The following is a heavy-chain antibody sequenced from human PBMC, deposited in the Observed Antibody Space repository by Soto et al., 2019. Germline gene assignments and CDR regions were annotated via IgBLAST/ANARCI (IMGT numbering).Heavy chain of an antibody. V-gene: IGHV2-5*02. CDR1: GFSLRNSGVG. Sequence: QITLKESGPTLVKPTQTLTLTCTSSGFSLRNSGVGVGWIRQPPGKALEWLALIYWDDDKRYSPSLKSRLTITKDTSKNQVVLTMTNMDPVDTATYYCAHLTTGGFYFDYWGQGTRVTVSS. CDR3: AHLTTGGFYFDY. D-gene: IGHD4-17*01. J-gene: IGHJ4*02. CDR2: IYWDDDK.